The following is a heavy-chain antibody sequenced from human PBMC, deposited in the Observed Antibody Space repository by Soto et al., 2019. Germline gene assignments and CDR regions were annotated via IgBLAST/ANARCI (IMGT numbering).Heavy chain of an antibody. CDR2: IKQDGGEK. CDR3: ARVYSSSSGRALDY. J-gene: IGHJ4*02. CDR1: GFTFNSYW. V-gene: IGHV3-7*01. D-gene: IGHD6-6*01. Sequence: EVQLVESGGGLVQPGGSLRLSCVASGFTFNSYWMSWVRQAPGKGLEWVANIKQDGGEKYYVDSVKGRFTISRDNTKNSLSLQMDSLRAEDTAVYYCARVYSSSSGRALDYWGQGTLVTVSS.